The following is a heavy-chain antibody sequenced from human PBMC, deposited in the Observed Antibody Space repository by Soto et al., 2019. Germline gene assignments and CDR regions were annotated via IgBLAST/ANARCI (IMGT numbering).Heavy chain of an antibody. CDR3: VRGGIAGHWFDP. CDR2: IFHSGST. J-gene: IGHJ5*02. D-gene: IGHD2-21*01. Sequence: KTSETLSLTCSVSRAFINSGGFYYSWIRQPPGKGLEWLGYIFHSGSTLYTPSLRGRLTLSADTSRNQLSLHLTSVTAADTAVYYCVRGGIAGHWFDPWGQGSLVTVSS. CDR1: RAFINSGGFY. V-gene: IGHV4-31*03.